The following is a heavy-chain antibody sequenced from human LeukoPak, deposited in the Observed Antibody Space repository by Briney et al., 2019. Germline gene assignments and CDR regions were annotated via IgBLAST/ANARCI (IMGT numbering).Heavy chain of an antibody. J-gene: IGHJ4*02. CDR3: AKTYSNFPPYFDY. D-gene: IGHD4-11*01. Sequence: SGTLSLTCAVSGGSISSYNWWSWVRPPPGKGLEWIGEIFYSGSINYNPSLKSRVTLSLDKSKNQSSLQLNSVTAADTAVYFCAKTYSNFPPYFDYWGPGTLVTVSS. CDR1: GGSISSYNW. CDR2: IFYSGSI. V-gene: IGHV4-4*02.